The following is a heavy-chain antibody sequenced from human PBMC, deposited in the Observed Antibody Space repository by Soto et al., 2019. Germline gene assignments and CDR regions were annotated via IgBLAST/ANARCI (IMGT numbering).Heavy chain of an antibody. Sequence: QVQLQESGPGLVKPSETLSLTCTVSGGSISSYYWSWIRQPAGKGLEWIGRIYTSGSTNYNPSLKSRVTMSVTTSKNQFSLKLSSVTAADTAVYYCARDFTRVVVPAAMGGYNWFDPWGQGTLVTVSS. CDR3: ARDFTRVVVPAAMGGYNWFDP. V-gene: IGHV4-4*07. D-gene: IGHD2-2*01. CDR2: IYTSGST. J-gene: IGHJ5*02. CDR1: GGSISSYY.